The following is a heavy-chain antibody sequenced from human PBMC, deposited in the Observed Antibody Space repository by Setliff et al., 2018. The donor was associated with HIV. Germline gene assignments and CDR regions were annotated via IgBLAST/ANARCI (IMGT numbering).Heavy chain of an antibody. Sequence: SETLSLTCTVSGGSINSFYWSWIRQPPGNGLEYIGDVYFSGTANYNSSLKSRVTISIDTSRGHFSLRLTSVTAADTAVYYCARRRSVALSPFDYWGQGALVTVSS. V-gene: IGHV4-59*08. CDR1: GGSINSFY. CDR3: ARRRSVALSPFDY. J-gene: IGHJ4*02. CDR2: VYFSGTA.